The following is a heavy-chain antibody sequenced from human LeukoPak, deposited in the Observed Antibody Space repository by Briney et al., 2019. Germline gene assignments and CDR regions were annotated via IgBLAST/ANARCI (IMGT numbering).Heavy chain of an antibody. D-gene: IGHD6-19*01. CDR3: ARRAVGNSHYYSMDV. J-gene: IGHJ6*03. V-gene: IGHV1-18*01. CDR1: GYIFTSYG. CDR2: ISPYNGNT. Sequence: ASVKVSCKASGYIFTSYGISWVRQAPGQGLEWMGWISPYNGNTNYAQKFQGRVSMTTDTSTRTAYMELRSLRSEDTAVYYCARRAVGNSHYYSMDVWGKGTTVTVSS.